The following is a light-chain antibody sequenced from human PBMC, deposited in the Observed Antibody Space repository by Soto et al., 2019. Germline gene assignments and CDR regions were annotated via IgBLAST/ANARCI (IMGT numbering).Light chain of an antibody. V-gene: IGKV3-20*01. J-gene: IGKJ4*01. CDR2: GAS. CDR1: QSVSSDN. CDR3: QQYGSSLPLT. Sequence: EIVLTQSPGTLSLSPGERVSHSCRASQSVSSDNLAWYQQKPGQAPRLLIYGASSRATGIPDRFSGSGSGTDFTLTISRLEPEDFAVYNCQQYGSSLPLTFGGGTKVDIK.